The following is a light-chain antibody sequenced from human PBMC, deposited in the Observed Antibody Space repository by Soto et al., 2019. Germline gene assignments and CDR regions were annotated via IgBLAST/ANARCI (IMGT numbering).Light chain of an antibody. J-gene: IGLJ3*02. V-gene: IGLV2-14*01. CDR1: SSDVGGYDY. CDR3: ISYRSLTTLV. Sequence: QSALTQPASVSGSPGQSVSISCTGTSSDVGGYDYVSWYQQHPGKAPKLIIYEVTNRPSGVPNRFSGSKSGNAASLTISGLQAEDDAYYYWISYRSLTTLVFGGGTKLTVL. CDR2: EVT.